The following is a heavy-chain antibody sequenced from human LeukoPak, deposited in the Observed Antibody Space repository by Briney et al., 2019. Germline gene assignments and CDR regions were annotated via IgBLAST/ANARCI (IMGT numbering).Heavy chain of an antibody. V-gene: IGHV1-69*05. CDR1: GGTFSSYA. CDR3: AREGIAAAGTWDY. D-gene: IGHD6-13*01. J-gene: IGHJ4*02. CDR2: IIPIFGTA. Sequence: SVKVSCKASGGTFSSYAISWVRQAPGQGLEWMGRIIPIFGTANYAQKFQGRVTITTDESTSTAYMELSSLRSEDTAVYYCAREGIAAAGTWDYWGQGTLVTVSS.